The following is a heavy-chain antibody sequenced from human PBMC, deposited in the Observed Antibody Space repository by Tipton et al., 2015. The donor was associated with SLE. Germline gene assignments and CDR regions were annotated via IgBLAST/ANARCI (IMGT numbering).Heavy chain of an antibody. CDR3: ARGAMIVVVPGAFDI. CDR2: MNPNTGHT. V-gene: IGHV1-8*01. CDR1: GYTFTSYD. D-gene: IGHD3-22*01. Sequence: QSGAEVKKPGASVKVSCKASGYTFTSYDINWVRQATGQGLEWMGWMNPNTGHTGYAQKFQGRVTMTRNTSISTAYMELSSLRSEDTAVYYCARGAMIVVVPGAFDIWGQGTTVTVSS. J-gene: IGHJ3*02.